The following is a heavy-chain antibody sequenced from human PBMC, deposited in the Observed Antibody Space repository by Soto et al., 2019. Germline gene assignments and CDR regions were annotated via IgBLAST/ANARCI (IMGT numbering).Heavy chain of an antibody. Sequence: SGPTLVNPTETLTLTCTVSGFSLSNARMGVSWIRQPPGKALEWLAHIFSNDEKSYGTSLKSRLTISKDTSKSQVVLTMTNMDPVDTATYYCARSGTLDWFDPWGQGTLVTVSS. CDR2: IFSNDEK. CDR3: ARSGTLDWFDP. J-gene: IGHJ5*02. CDR1: GFSLSNARMG. V-gene: IGHV2-26*01.